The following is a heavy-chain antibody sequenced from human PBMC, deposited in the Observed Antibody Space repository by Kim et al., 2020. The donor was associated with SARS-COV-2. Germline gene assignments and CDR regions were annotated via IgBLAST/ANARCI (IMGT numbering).Heavy chain of an antibody. Sequence: GGSLRLSCVTSGFTFADYTMYWVRQGPGKGLEWVSLVSWDDADIYYAASVRGRFTISRDNSKNSLYLHMDSLRTEDTALYYCVRGNYGDYNNNYHFGLDV. CDR3: VRGNYGDYNNNYHFGLDV. J-gene: IGHJ6*01. V-gene: IGHV3-43*01. CDR1: GFTFADYT. D-gene: IGHD4-17*01. CDR2: VSWDDADI.